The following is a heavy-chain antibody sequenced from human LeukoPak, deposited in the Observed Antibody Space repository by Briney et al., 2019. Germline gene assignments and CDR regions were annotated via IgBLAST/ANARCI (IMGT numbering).Heavy chain of an antibody. V-gene: IGHV4-39*01. CDR2: IYYSGST. Sequence: PSETLSLTCTVSGGSISSSSYYWGWIRQPPGKGLEWIGSIYYSGSTYYNPSLKSRVTISVDTSKNQFSLKLSSVTAADTAVYYCASQLAYYYDSSGIDYWGQGTLVTVSS. CDR3: ASQLAYYYDSSGIDY. CDR1: GGSISSSSYY. J-gene: IGHJ4*02. D-gene: IGHD3-22*01.